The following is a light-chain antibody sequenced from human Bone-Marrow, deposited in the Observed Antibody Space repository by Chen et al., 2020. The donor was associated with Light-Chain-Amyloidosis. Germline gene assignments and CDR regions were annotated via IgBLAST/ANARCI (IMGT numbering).Light chain of an antibody. V-gene: IGLV3-25*03. CDR1: DLPTKY. Sequence: SYELTQPPSVSVSPGQTASITCSGDDLPTKYAYWYQQKPGQARVLVIHRDTERPSGISERFSGSSSGTTATLTISGVQAEDEADYHCQSADRSGTYEVVFGGGTKLTVL. J-gene: IGLJ2*01. CDR3: QSADRSGTYEVV. CDR2: RDT.